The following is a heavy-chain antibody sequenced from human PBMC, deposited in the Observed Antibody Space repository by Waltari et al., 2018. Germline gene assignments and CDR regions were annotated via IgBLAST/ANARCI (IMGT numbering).Heavy chain of an antibody. CDR1: GYTFSSYI. J-gene: IGHJ4*02. V-gene: IGHV1-3*01. CDR3: ARGWTTLSY. Sequence: QVQLVQSGAEVKKPGASVKVSCKTSGYTFSSYIIHWVRQAPGQRLEWMGRISGGNGNTKYSQKFQDRVTFTRDTSASTAYMELSSLTSEDTAIYYCARGWTTLSYWGQGTLVTVSS. CDR2: ISGGNGNT. D-gene: IGHD4-17*01.